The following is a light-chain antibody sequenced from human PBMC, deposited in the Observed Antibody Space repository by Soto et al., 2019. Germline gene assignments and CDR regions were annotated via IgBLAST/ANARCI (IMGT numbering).Light chain of an antibody. CDR1: QDISNY. V-gene: IGKV1-33*01. Sequence: DIQMTQSPSSLSASIGDRVTITCQASQDISNYLNWYQQKPGKAPKLLIYDTSNLETGVPSRFSGGGSGTSYVITISGLQPEDIATYYCQQYANLPWTFGRGTKVDTK. CDR2: DTS. CDR3: QQYANLPWT. J-gene: IGKJ1*01.